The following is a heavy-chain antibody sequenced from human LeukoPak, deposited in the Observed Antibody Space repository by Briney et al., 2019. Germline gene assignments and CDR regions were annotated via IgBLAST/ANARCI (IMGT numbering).Heavy chain of an antibody. D-gene: IGHD6-19*01. CDR3: AREGSLYSSGWYAY. CDR2: INSDGSST. J-gene: IGHJ4*02. CDR1: GFTFSNYW. Sequence: GGSLRLSCAASGFTFSNYWMHRVRQAPGKGLVWVSRINSDGSSTSYADSVKGQFTISRDNAKNTLYLQMNSLRAEDTAVYYCAREGSLYSSGWYAYWGQGTLVTVPS. V-gene: IGHV3-74*01.